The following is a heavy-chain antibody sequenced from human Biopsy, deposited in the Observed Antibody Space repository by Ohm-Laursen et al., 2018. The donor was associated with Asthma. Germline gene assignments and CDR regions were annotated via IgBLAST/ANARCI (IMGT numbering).Heavy chain of an antibody. CDR3: ARAVSSSSYWYFDL. CDR1: GDAMSTSGSY. Sequence: SDTLSLTCIVSGDAMSTSGSYWGWIRQSPGKGLEWIGGIYYCGRTYYNPSLESRVTISADTSKNHFSRKVTSVTAADTAVYYCARAVSSSSYWYFDLWGCGDLVTVSS. J-gene: IGHJ2*01. CDR2: IYYCGRT. D-gene: IGHD6-6*01. V-gene: IGHV4-39*02.